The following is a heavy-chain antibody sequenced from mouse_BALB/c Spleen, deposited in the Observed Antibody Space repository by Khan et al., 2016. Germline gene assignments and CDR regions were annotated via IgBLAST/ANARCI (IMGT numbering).Heavy chain of an antibody. Sequence: EVQLQESGPGLVKPSQSLSLTCTVTAHSITSDYAWNWIRQFPGNKLEWMGYITNSGSTSYNPSLKSRISITRDTSKNQFFLQLNSVTTEDTATYYCSTTTPMDYWGQGTSVTVSS. CDR1: AHSITSDYA. D-gene: IGHD1-2*01. J-gene: IGHJ4*01. V-gene: IGHV3-2*02. CDR3: STTTPMDY. CDR2: ITNSGST.